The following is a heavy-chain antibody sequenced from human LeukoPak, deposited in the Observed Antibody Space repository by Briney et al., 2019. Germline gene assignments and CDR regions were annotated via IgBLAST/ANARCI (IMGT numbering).Heavy chain of an antibody. V-gene: IGHV1-18*01. CDR1: GYTFTSYG. Sequence: GASVKVSCTASGYTFTSYGITWVRQAPGQGLEWMGWISAYNGNTNYAQKLQGRVTMTTDTSTSTAYMELRSLRSDDTAVYYCARDSASSMVRGVTDYWGQRTLVTVSS. CDR3: ARDSASSMVRGVTDY. D-gene: IGHD3-10*01. J-gene: IGHJ4*02. CDR2: ISAYNGNT.